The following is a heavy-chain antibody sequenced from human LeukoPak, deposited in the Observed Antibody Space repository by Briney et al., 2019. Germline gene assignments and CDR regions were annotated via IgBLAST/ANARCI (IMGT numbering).Heavy chain of an antibody. V-gene: IGHV3-23*01. J-gene: IGHJ4*02. D-gene: IGHD3-22*01. CDR2: ISGSGGST. CDR3: AKISGSGYYPDY. Sequence: GGSLRLSCAASGXTFSSYAMSWVRQAPGRGLEWVSAISGSGGSTYYADSVKGRFTISRDNSRNTLYLQMNSLRAEDTAVYYCAKISGSGYYPDYWGQGTLVTVSS. CDR1: GXTFSSYA.